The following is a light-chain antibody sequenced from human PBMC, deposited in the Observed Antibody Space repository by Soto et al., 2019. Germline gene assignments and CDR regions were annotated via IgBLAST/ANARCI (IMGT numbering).Light chain of an antibody. CDR3: QACDSSTASHVV. Sequence: SYELTQPPSVSVSPGQTASITCSGDKLGDKYACWYQQKPGQSPVLVIYQDSKRPSGIPERFSGSNSGNTATLTISGTQAMDEADYYCQACDSSTASHVVFGGGTKLTVL. CDR1: KLGDKY. J-gene: IGLJ2*01. V-gene: IGLV3-1*01. CDR2: QDS.